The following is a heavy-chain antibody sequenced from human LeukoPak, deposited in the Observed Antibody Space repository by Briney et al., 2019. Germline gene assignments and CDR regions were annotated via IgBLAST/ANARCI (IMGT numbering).Heavy chain of an antibody. Sequence: GGSLRLSCAASGFIFRTYGMHWVRQAPGKGLEWVAYIQYDGSNKQYADSVKGRFTISRDNSKNTLYLQMNSLRAEDTAVYYCAKEAYHCSSTSCYNYFDYWGQGTLVTVSS. D-gene: IGHD2-2*02. J-gene: IGHJ4*02. V-gene: IGHV3-30*02. CDR3: AKEAYHCSSTSCYNYFDY. CDR2: IQYDGSNK. CDR1: GFIFRTYG.